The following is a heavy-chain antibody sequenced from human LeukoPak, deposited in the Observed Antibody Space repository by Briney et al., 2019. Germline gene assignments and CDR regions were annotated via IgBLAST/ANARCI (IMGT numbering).Heavy chain of an antibody. J-gene: IGHJ5*02. CDR2: ISYDGSNK. Sequence: GGSLRLSCAASGFTFSSYGMHWVRQAPGKGLEWVAVISYDGSNKYYADSVKGRFTISRDNSKNTLYLQMNSLRAEDTAVYYCAKAGEPWGQGTPVTVSS. CDR1: GFTFSSYG. CDR3: AKAGEP. V-gene: IGHV3-30*18. D-gene: IGHD3-10*01.